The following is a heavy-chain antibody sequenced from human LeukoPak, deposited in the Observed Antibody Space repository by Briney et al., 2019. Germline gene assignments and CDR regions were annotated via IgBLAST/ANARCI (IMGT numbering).Heavy chain of an antibody. V-gene: IGHV3-9*01. CDR1: GFTFDDYA. D-gene: IGHD1/OR15-1a*01. Sequence: GGSLILSCAASGFTFDDYAMFWVRQVPVKGLERVAGIDWRSGSIGYADSVQGRFTISRDNAKKSLSLQMSSLRPEDTALYYCARGNTLKDDSFYHGMDVWGPGTTVIVSS. J-gene: IGHJ6*02. CDR2: IDWRSGSI. CDR3: ARGNTLKDDSFYHGMDV.